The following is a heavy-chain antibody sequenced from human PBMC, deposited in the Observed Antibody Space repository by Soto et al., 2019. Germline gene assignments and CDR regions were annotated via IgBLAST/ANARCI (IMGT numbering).Heavy chain of an antibody. CDR1: GGSISSSSYY. Sequence: SETLSLTCTVSGGSISSSSYYWGWLRQPPGKGLEWIGSIYYSGSTYYNPSLKSRVTISVDTSKNQFSLKLSSVTAADTAVYYCARLGSNYYDSSGPNPWFDPWGQGTLVTVSS. D-gene: IGHD3-22*01. CDR2: IYYSGST. V-gene: IGHV4-39*01. CDR3: ARLGSNYYDSSGPNPWFDP. J-gene: IGHJ5*02.